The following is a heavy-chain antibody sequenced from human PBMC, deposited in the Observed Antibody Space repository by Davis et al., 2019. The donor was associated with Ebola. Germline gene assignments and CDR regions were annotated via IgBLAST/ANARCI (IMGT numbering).Heavy chain of an antibody. Sequence: ASVKVSCKASGYTFTSSGISWVRQAPGQGLEWMGWISAYNGNTNYAQKLQGRVTMTTDTSTSTAYMELRSLRSDDTAVYYCARDVEYSSGWYLYYYYGMDVWGQGTTVTVSS. CDR3: ARDVEYSSGWYLYYYYGMDV. CDR1: GYTFTSSG. V-gene: IGHV1-18*01. D-gene: IGHD6-19*01. CDR2: ISAYNGNT. J-gene: IGHJ6*02.